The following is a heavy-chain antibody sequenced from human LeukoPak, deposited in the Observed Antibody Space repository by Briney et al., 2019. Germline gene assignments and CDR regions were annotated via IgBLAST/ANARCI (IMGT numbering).Heavy chain of an antibody. J-gene: IGHJ4*02. D-gene: IGHD6-6*01. CDR3: ARGYSSSYRIDY. Sequence: GGSLRLSCAASGFTFSDYYMNWIRQAPGKGLVWVSRINTDGSSTTYADSVKGRFTISRDNAKNTLYLQMNSLSAEDTAVYYCARGYSSSYRIDYWGQGTLVTVSS. CDR2: INTDGSST. V-gene: IGHV3-74*01. CDR1: GFTFSDYY.